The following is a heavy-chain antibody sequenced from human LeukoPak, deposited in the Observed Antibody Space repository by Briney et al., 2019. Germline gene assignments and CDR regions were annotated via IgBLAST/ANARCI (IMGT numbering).Heavy chain of an antibody. Sequence: GGSLRLSCAASGFTFSSYGMSWVRQAPGKGLEWVSAISGSGGSTYYADSVKGRFTISRDNSKNTLYLQMNSLRAEDAAVYYCAELGITMIGGVWGKGTTVTISS. J-gene: IGHJ6*04. V-gene: IGHV3-23*01. CDR2: ISGSGGST. D-gene: IGHD3-10*02. CDR1: GFTFSSYG. CDR3: AELGITMIGGV.